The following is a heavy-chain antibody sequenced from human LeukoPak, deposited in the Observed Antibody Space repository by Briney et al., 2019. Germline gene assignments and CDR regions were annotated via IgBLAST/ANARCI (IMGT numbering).Heavy chain of an antibody. Sequence: ASVKVSCKASGYTFTGYYMHWVRQAPGQGLEWMGWINPNSGGTNYAQKFQGRVTMTRDTSISTAYMELSRLRSDDTAVYYCARAHYDDSSGYFGDYYYYMDVWGKGTTVTVS. V-gene: IGHV1-2*02. CDR2: INPNSGGT. J-gene: IGHJ6*03. CDR1: GYTFTGYY. D-gene: IGHD3-22*01. CDR3: ARAHYDDSSGYFGDYYYYMDV.